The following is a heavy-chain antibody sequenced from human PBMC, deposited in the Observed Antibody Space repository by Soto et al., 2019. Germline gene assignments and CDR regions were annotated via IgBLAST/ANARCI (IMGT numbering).Heavy chain of an antibody. J-gene: IGHJ4*02. D-gene: IGHD2-2*01. CDR1: GFTFSSYG. CDR2: ISYDGSNK. Sequence: GGSLRLSCAASGFTFSSYGMHWVRQAPGKGLEWVAVISYDGSNKYYADSVKGRFTISRDNAKNTLYLQMNSVRAEDTAVYYCARTSDCSSTSCYPDRAFDYWGQGTVVTVSS. V-gene: IGHV3-30*03. CDR3: ARTSDCSSTSCYPDRAFDY.